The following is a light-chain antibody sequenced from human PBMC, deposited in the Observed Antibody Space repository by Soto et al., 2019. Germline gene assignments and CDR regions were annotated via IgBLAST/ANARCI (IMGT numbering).Light chain of an antibody. V-gene: IGLV1-44*01. Sequence: QSVLTQTPSASGTPGQRVNISCYGSSSNIGSNNVNWYQQLPGTAPKLLIYSNNQRPSGVPDRFSGSKSGTSASLAISGLQSGDEADYYCEAWDDSLNGVVFGGGTKLTVL. J-gene: IGLJ2*01. CDR3: EAWDDSLNGVV. CDR1: SSNIGSNN. CDR2: SNN.